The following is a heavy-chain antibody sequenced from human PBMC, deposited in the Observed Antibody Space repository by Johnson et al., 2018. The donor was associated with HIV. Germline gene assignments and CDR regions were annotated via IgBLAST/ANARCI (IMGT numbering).Heavy chain of an antibody. V-gene: IGHV3-30*02. Sequence: QVQLVESGGGVVQPGGSLRLSCAASGFTFSNYAMYWVRQAPGKGLEWVSFIRYDGSDKHYADSVKGRFTISRDNSKNTVYLQTNSLRAEDSAVYYCAKWKYGSGYNAFDIWGQGTMVTVSS. D-gene: IGHD3-22*01. CDR3: AKWKYGSGYNAFDI. CDR2: IRYDGSDK. CDR1: GFTFSNYA. J-gene: IGHJ3*02.